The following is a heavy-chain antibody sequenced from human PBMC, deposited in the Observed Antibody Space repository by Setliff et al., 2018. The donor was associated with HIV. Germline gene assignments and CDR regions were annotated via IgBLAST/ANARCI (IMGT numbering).Heavy chain of an antibody. CDR2: IYFSGST. Sequence: SETLSLACTVSGDSVTSDSYYWNWIRQPAGKTLEWIGRIYFSGSTFYNPSLKSRVTLSLDTSKNQFSLKVTSVTAADTAVYYCARRAAATTNFDYWGQGTLVTVSS. D-gene: IGHD1-26*01. CDR3: ARRAAATTNFDY. J-gene: IGHJ4*02. CDR1: GDSVTSDSYY. V-gene: IGHV4-61*02.